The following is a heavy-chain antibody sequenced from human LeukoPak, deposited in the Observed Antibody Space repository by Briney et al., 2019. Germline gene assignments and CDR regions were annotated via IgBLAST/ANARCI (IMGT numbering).Heavy chain of an antibody. J-gene: IGHJ4*02. Sequence: GASVKVSCKASGYTFTSYDINWARQATGQGLEWMGWMNPNSGNTGYAQKFQGRVTMTRNASISTAYMELSSLRSEDTAVYYCARGKRITVVRGPKRGYYFDYWGQGTLVTVSS. V-gene: IGHV1-8*01. CDR1: GYTFTSYD. D-gene: IGHD3-10*01. CDR3: ARGKRITVVRGPKRGYYFDY. CDR2: MNPNSGNT.